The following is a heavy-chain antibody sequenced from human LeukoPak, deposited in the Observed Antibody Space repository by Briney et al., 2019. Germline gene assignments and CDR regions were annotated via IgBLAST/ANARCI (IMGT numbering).Heavy chain of an antibody. CDR2: IIPILGIA. J-gene: IGHJ3*02. CDR3: ARDRAYCGGDCYSGNAFDI. CDR1: GGTFSSYA. V-gene: IGHV1-69*04. Sequence: ASVKVSCKASGGTFSSYAISWVRQAPGQGLEWMGRIIPILGIANYAQKFQGRVTITADKSTSTAYMELSSLRSEDTAVYYCARDRAYCGGDCYSGNAFDIWDQGTMVTVSS. D-gene: IGHD2-21*02.